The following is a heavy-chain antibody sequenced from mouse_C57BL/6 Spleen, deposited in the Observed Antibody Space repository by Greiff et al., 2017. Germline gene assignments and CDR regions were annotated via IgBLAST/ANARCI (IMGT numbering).Heavy chain of an antibody. D-gene: IGHD2-3*01. CDR1: GYTFTSYW. CDR3: ARWIYDGYYLYYFDY. V-gene: IGHV1-69*01. CDR2: IDPSDSYT. J-gene: IGHJ2*01. Sequence: VQLQQPGAELVMPGASVKLSCKASGYTFTSYWMHWVKQRPGQGLEWIGEIDPSDSYTNYNQKFKGKSTLTVDKSSSTAYMQLSSLTSEDSAVYYCARWIYDGYYLYYFDYWGQGTTLTVSS.